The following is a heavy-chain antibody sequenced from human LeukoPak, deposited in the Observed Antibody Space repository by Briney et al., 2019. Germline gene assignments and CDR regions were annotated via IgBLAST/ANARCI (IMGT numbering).Heavy chain of an antibody. CDR2: ISSSSSTI. CDR3: ARCRSGWSILGPFDY. CDR1: GFTFSSYS. Sequence: GGSLRLSCAASGFTFSSYSMNWVRQAPGKGLEWVSYISSSSSTIYYADPVKGRFTISRDNAKNSLYLQMNSLRAEDTAVYYCARCRSGWSILGPFDYWGQGTLVTVSS. V-gene: IGHV3-48*01. D-gene: IGHD6-19*01. J-gene: IGHJ4*02.